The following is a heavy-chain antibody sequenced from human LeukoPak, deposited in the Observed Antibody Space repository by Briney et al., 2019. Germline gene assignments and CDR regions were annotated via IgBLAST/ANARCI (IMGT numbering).Heavy chain of an antibody. V-gene: IGHV4-59*12. CDR1: GGSISTYY. J-gene: IGHJ4*02. D-gene: IGHD2-2*01. Sequence: SETLSLTCTDSGGSISTYYWSWIRQPPGKGLEWIGYIYYSGSTNYNRSLKSRVTISLDTSKNQFSLRLTSVTAADAAVYYCARETDTNFFDYWVQGNLVTVSS. CDR2: IYYSGST. CDR3: ARETDTNFFDY.